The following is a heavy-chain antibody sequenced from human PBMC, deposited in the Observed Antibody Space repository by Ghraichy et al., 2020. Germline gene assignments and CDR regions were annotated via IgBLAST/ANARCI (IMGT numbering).Heavy chain of an antibody. D-gene: IGHD1/OR15-1a*01. V-gene: IGHV3-23*01. CDR3: ARDLVRAEQPDYFHY. Sequence: GGSLRLSCAASGFTFSSYAMSWVRQAPGKGLEWVSSISGSGGSTFYADSVKGRFTISRDNSENTLYLLVNSLRAEDTAVFYCARDLVRAEQPDYFHYWGQGTLVTVSS. CDR1: GFTFSSYA. CDR2: ISGSGGST. J-gene: IGHJ4*02.